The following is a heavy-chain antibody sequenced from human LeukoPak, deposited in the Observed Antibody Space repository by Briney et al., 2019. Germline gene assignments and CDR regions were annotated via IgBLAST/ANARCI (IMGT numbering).Heavy chain of an antibody. V-gene: IGHV3-30*18. CDR1: GFTFSSYG. Sequence: GGSLRLSCAASGFTFSSYGMHWVRQAPGKGLEWVAVISYDGSNKHYADSVKGRFTISRDNSKNTLYLQMNSLRAEDTAVYYCAKDAQPTFSSSWYMRDFDYWGQGTLVTVSS. D-gene: IGHD6-13*01. J-gene: IGHJ4*02. CDR3: AKDAQPTFSSSWYMRDFDY. CDR2: ISYDGSNK.